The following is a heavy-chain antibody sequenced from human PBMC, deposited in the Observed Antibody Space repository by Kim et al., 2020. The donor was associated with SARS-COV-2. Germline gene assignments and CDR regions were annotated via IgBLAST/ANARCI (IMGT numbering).Heavy chain of an antibody. Sequence: SVKVSCKASGGTFSSYAISWVRQAPGQGLEWMGGIIPIFGTANYAQKFQGRVTITADESTSTAYMELSSLRSEDTAVYYCAGAPVGWLVKYYFDYWGQGTLVTVSS. CDR1: GGTFSSYA. J-gene: IGHJ4*02. V-gene: IGHV1-69*13. CDR3: AGAPVGWLVKYYFDY. D-gene: IGHD6-19*01. CDR2: IIPIFGTA.